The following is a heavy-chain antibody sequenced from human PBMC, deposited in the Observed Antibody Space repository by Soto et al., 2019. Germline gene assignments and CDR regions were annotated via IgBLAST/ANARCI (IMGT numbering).Heavy chain of an antibody. Sequence: PGGSLRLSCAACGFTFSSYWMSWVRQAPGKGLQWVANINRDGNEKYYVDSLKGRFTISRDNAENSLYLQMNTLRAEDTAVYYCARAPDGSGSYYYFDGWGQGTLVTVS. CDR1: GFTFSSYW. V-gene: IGHV3-7*03. CDR3: ARAPDGSGSYYYFDG. J-gene: IGHJ4*02. CDR2: INRDGNEK. D-gene: IGHD3-22*01.